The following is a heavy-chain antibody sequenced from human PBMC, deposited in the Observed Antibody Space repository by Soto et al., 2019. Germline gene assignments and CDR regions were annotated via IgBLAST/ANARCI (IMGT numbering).Heavy chain of an antibody. CDR1: GYPFTNYG. CDR2: ISGYNGNT. Sequence: VQLVQSGPEVKKPGASVKVSCKASGYPFTNYGLIWVRQAPGQGLEWMGWISGYNGNTNYAQNFQGRVTMTTDTSTSTAYMEMTSLRSDDTAVYYCARDHHCSGGNCYLYYYGMDVWGQGTTVTVSS. D-gene: IGHD2-15*01. CDR3: ARDHHCSGGNCYLYYYGMDV. J-gene: IGHJ6*02. V-gene: IGHV1-18*01.